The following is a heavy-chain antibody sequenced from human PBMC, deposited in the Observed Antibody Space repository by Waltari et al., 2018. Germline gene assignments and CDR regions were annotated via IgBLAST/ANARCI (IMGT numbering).Heavy chain of an antibody. V-gene: IGHV4-34*01. CDR3: ARGAPHYGSGSYPPLDY. Sequence: QVQLQQWGAGLLKPSETLSLTCAVYGGSFSGYYWSWIRQPPGKGLEWIGEINHSGSTNYYPSLKSRVTISVDTSKNQFSLKLSSVTAADTAVYYCARGAPHYGSGSYPPLDYWGQGTLVTVSS. CDR2: INHSGST. CDR1: GGSFSGYY. D-gene: IGHD3-10*01. J-gene: IGHJ4*02.